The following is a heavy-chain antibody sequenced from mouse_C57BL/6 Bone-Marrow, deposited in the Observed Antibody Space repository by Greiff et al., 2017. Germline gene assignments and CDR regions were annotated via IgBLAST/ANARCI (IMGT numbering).Heavy chain of an antibody. J-gene: IGHJ3*01. CDR3: ARAIYYYGSSPFAY. Sequence: QVQLQQPGAELVKPGASVKLSCTASGYTFTSYWMHWVKQRPGQGLEWIGMIHPNSGSTNYNEKFKSKATLTVDKSSSTAYMQLSSLTSADSAVYYCARAIYYYGSSPFAYWGQGTLVTVSA. CDR1: GYTFTSYW. CDR2: IHPNSGST. D-gene: IGHD1-1*01. V-gene: IGHV1-64*01.